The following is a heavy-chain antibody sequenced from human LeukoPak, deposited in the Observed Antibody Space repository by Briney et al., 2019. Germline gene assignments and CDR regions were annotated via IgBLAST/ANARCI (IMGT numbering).Heavy chain of an antibody. D-gene: IGHD6-13*01. CDR1: GFNFISYW. CDR2: INEDGSEK. J-gene: IGHJ4*02. Sequence: GGSLRLSCAASGFNFISYWMSWVRQAPGKGLEWVANINEDGSEKYYVDSVKGRFTISRDNAKNSVSLQMNSLRAEDTAVYYCAREDLGIAAAGAYFDYWGQGTLVTVSS. CDR3: AREDLGIAAAGAYFDY. V-gene: IGHV3-7*01.